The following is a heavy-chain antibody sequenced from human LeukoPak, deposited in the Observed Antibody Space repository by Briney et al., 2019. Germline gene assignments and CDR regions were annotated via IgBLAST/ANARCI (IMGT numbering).Heavy chain of an antibody. V-gene: IGHV1-2*06. CDR3: ARFPRGYSYGFDY. CDR2: INPNSGGT. J-gene: IGHJ4*02. CDR1: GYTFTGYY. D-gene: IGHD5-18*01. Sequence: ASVKVSCKASGYTFTGYYMHWVRQAPGQGLEWMGRINPNSGGTNYAQKFQGRVTMTRDTSISTAYMELSRLRPDDTAVYYCARFPRGYSYGFDYWGQGTLVTVSS.